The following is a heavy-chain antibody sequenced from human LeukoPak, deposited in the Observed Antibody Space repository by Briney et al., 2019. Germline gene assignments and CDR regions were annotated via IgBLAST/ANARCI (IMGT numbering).Heavy chain of an antibody. D-gene: IGHD3-3*01. J-gene: IGHJ4*02. Sequence: PGGSLRLSCSASGFIFDAAWMAWVRQAPGKGLEWVGHSKGKADGGTADYGAPVKGRFTISRDDSKNTVYLQMDSLKTEDTGMYYCSTDILDSLRFLGSIIPATRVSYWGQGALLIVSS. CDR2: SKGKADGGTA. CDR3: STDILDSLRFLGSIIPATRVSY. V-gene: IGHV3-15*01. CDR1: GFIFDAAW.